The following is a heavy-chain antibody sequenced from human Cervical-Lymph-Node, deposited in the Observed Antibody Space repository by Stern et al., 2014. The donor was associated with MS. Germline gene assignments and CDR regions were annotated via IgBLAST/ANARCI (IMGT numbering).Heavy chain of an antibody. Sequence: QVQLVESGGGVVQPGTSLRLSCAASGFTFSHYGMHWVRQAPGKGLDWVALIWFDGGNTYYAESVKGRFSISRDNSQKMVYLHMDSLTADDTAVYYCARGLLFGSESYRRRTLGPQNYYFHYWGQGTLVSVSS. CDR2: IWFDGGNT. V-gene: IGHV3-33*01. D-gene: IGHD3-10*01. CDR3: ARGLLFGSESYRRRTLGPQNYYFHY. CDR1: GFTFSHYG. J-gene: IGHJ4*02.